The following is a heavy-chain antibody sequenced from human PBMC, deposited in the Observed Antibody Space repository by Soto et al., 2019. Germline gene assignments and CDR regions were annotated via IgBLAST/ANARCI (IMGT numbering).Heavy chain of an antibody. CDR3: ARHRHPRGTVGATSPLDP. CDR1: GFSVSSNY. V-gene: IGHV3-53*01. CDR2: HYSGGST. D-gene: IGHD1-26*01. Sequence: GGSLRLSCAISGFSVSSNYLSGVRQAPGKGLEWVSVHYSGGSTYYADSVQGRFTISRDKSNNTLYLQMRRVRAEDTAVYFCARHRHPRGTVGATSPLDPWGQGTQVTVPQ. J-gene: IGHJ5*02.